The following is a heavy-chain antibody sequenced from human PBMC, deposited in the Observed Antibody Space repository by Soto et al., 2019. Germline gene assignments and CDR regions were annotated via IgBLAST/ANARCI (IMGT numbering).Heavy chain of an antibody. Sequence: QVQLVESGGGVVQPGRSLRLSCAASGFTFSSYAMHWVRQAPGKGLEWVAVISYDGSNKYYADSVKGRFTISRDNSKNTLYLQMNSLRAEDTAVYYCARALEGSGSYYMGYWGQGTLVTVSS. CDR2: ISYDGSNK. CDR1: GFTFSSYA. J-gene: IGHJ4*02. V-gene: IGHV3-30-3*01. CDR3: ARALEGSGSYYMGY. D-gene: IGHD3-10*01.